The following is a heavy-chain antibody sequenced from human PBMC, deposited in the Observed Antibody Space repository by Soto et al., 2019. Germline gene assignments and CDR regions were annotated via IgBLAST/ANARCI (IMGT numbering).Heavy chain of an antibody. Sequence: QVQLQQWGAGLLKPSETLSLTCAVYGGSFRGYYWSWIRQPPGQGLEWIGEINHSGSTNYNPSLKSRVTISVDTSKNQFSLKRSSVTAADTAVYYCARGLTMVRGVLRYDYYVMDVW. CDR2: INHSGST. V-gene: IGHV4-34*01. J-gene: IGHJ6*01. CDR3: ARGLTMVRGVLRYDYYVMDV. CDR1: GGSFRGYY. D-gene: IGHD3-10*01.